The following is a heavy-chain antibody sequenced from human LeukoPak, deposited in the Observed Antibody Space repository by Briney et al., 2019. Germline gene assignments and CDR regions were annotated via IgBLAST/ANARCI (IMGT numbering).Heavy chain of an antibody. D-gene: IGHD2-15*01. Sequence: GGPLRLSCAASGFTFSDHYMDWVRQAPGKGLECVGRTTNKANSYTTDYAASVKGRLSISRDESRNSLYLQMNSLKAEDTAVYYCARGVVVAAAFHGLDYWGQGSLGTVSS. CDR2: TTNKANSYTT. V-gene: IGHV3-72*01. J-gene: IGHJ4*02. CDR1: GFTFSDHY. CDR3: ARGVVVAAAFHGLDY.